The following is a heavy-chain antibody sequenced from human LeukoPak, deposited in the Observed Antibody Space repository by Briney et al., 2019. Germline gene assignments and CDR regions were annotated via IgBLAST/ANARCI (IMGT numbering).Heavy chain of an antibody. D-gene: IGHD3-10*01. CDR2: ISYDGSNK. CDR1: GFTFSSYA. Sequence: GGSLRLSCAASGFTFSSYAVHWVRQAPGKGLEWVAVISYDGSNKYYADSVKGRFTISRDNSKNTLYLQMNSLRAEDTAVYYCAGEAGSLDAFDIWGQGTMVTVSS. V-gene: IGHV3-30*04. CDR3: AGEAGSLDAFDI. J-gene: IGHJ3*02.